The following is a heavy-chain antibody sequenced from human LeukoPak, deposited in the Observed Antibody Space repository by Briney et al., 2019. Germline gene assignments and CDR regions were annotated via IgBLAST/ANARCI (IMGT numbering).Heavy chain of an antibody. CDR3: ARKSIAARPNNWFDP. V-gene: IGHV4-34*01. CDR1: GGSFSGYY. D-gene: IGHD6-6*01. J-gene: IGHJ5*02. Sequence: SETLSLTCAVYGGSFSGYYWSWIRQPPGKGLEWTGEINHSGSTNYNPSLKSRVTISVDTSKNQFSLKLSSVTAADTAVYYCARKSIAARPNNWFDPWGQGTLVTVSS. CDR2: INHSGST.